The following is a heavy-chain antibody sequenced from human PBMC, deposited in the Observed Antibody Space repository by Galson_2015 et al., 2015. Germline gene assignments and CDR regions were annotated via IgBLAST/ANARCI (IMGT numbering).Heavy chain of an antibody. D-gene: IGHD6-13*01. J-gene: IGHJ5*02. CDR2: ISYDGSNK. Sequence: SLRLSCAASGFTFSSYGMHWVRQAPGKGLEWVAVISYDGSNKYYADSVKGRFTISRDNSKNTLYLQMNSLRAEDTAVYYCAKDAHPGYSSSWYRWFDPWGQGTLVTVSS. CDR3: AKDAHPGYSSSWYRWFDP. CDR1: GFTFSSYG. V-gene: IGHV3-30*18.